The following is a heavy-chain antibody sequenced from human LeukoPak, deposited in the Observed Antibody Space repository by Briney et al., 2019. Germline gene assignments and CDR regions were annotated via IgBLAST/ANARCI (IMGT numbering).Heavy chain of an antibody. Sequence: GRSLRLSCAASVFTFSSYAMSGGCRAPGEGQEWVSAISASGGSTYYADSVKGQFTISRDNSKNTLYLQMNSLRAEDTAVYYCAKDRNSGSYSFFDYWGQGTLVTVSS. J-gene: IGHJ4*02. CDR2: ISASGGST. V-gene: IGHV3-23*01. CDR3: AKDRNSGSYSFFDY. D-gene: IGHD1-26*01. CDR1: VFTFSSYA.